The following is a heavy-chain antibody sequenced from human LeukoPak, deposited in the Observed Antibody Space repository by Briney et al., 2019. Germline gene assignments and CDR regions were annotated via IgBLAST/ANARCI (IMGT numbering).Heavy chain of an antibody. CDR3: ARVGVDYSGNVLKYFFDY. Sequence: SETLSLTCAVYGGSFSDYYWNWIRQPPGKGLEWIGEINHSGSTNYNPSLKSRVTISVDTSKNQFSLKLTSVTAADTAVYYCARVGVDYSGNVLKYFFDYWGQGTLVTVSS. D-gene: IGHD4-23*01. CDR1: GGSFSDYY. V-gene: IGHV4-34*01. CDR2: INHSGST. J-gene: IGHJ4*02.